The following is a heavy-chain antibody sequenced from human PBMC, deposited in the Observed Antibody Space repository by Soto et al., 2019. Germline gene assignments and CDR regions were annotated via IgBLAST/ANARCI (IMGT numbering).Heavy chain of an antibody. Sequence: ASLNVSCKXSGYTFYGYHIFWVREVPGQGLEWVGWINPDNGDTNYAQKFQGRVTMTSDTSISTAYMELTRLTTDDTAVYYCATRLPSDFWGQGTLVTVSS. D-gene: IGHD4-17*01. V-gene: IGHV1-2*02. J-gene: IGHJ4*02. CDR2: INPDNGDT. CDR1: GYTFYGYH. CDR3: ATRLPSDF.